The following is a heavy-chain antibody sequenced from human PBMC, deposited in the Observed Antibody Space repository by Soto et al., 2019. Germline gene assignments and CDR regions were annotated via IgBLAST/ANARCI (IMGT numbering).Heavy chain of an antibody. Sequence: SETLSLTCTVSGGSMRNYFWTWIRQPPGKGLEWIGYIHHSGTTSFFPSYNPSLRSRVTISEDTSKNQFSLKLFSVTTADTAVYFCAAGADTSRNSAPYYLHSWGQRTMVTISS. CDR1: GGSMRNYF. V-gene: IGHV4-59*01. D-gene: IGHD3-10*01. CDR3: AAGADTSRNSAPYYLHS. J-gene: IGHJ4*03. CDR2: IHHSGTT.